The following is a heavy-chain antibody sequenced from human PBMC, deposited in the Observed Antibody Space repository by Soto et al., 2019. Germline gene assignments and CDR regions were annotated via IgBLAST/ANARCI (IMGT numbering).Heavy chain of an antibody. V-gene: IGHV1-69*02. CDR2: IIPILGIA. J-gene: IGHJ4*02. D-gene: IGHD1-26*01. CDR3: AIGAPPLTPTVF. Sequence: GASVKVSCKASGGTFSSYTISWVRQAPGQGLEWMGRIIPILGIANYAQKFQGRVTITADKSTSTAYMELSSLRSEDTAVYYFAIGAPPLTPTVFWGQGILVTVFS. CDR1: GGTFSSYT.